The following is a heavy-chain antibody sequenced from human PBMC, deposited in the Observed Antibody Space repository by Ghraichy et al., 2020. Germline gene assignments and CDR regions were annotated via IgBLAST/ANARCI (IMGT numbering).Heavy chain of an antibody. V-gene: IGHV3-30*18. J-gene: IGHJ6*02. CDR1: GFTFNEYG. Sequence: GGSLRLPCAASGFTFNEYGMHWVRQAPGKGLEWVAFISYDGSNKYYADLMKGRFTISRDDSKSTLFLQLNSLRPEDTAVYYCAKVGMAAAARTGPPYYGMDVWGQGTTVTVSS. CDR3: AKVGMAAAARTGPPYYGMDV. CDR2: ISYDGSNK. D-gene: IGHD6-13*01.